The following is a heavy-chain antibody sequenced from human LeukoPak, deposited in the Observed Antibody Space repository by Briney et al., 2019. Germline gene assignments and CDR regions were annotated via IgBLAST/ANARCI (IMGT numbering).Heavy chain of an antibody. V-gene: IGHV1-18*01. D-gene: IGHD2-21*02. J-gene: IGHJ4*02. CDR3: ARGGGGSAYCGGDCYYSPDY. Sequence: GASVKVSCKASGYTFTSYGISWVRQAPGQGLEWMGWISAYNGNTNYAQKFQGRVTMTRDTSISTAYMELSRLRSDDTAVYYCARGGGGSAYCGGDCYYSPDYWGQGTLVTVSS. CDR2: ISAYNGNT. CDR1: GYTFTSYG.